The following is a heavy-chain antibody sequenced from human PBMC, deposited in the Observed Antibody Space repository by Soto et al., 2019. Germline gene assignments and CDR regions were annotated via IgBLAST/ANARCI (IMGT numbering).Heavy chain of an antibody. J-gene: IGHJ6*02. D-gene: IGHD6-6*01. Sequence: PGGSLRLSCAGPGFTFSNYAMTWVRQAPGKGLEWVSTTRSNGEYTYYADSVKGRFTVSRDNSQNALFLEMSSLRAEDTAVYYCAKESMSVAVSASRVYGMDVWGQGTTVTVS. CDR1: GFTFSNYA. CDR3: AKESMSVAVSASRVYGMDV. V-gene: IGHV3-23*01. CDR2: TRSNGEYT.